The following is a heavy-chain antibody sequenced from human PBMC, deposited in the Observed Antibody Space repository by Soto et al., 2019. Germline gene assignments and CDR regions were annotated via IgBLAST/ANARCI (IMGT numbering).Heavy chain of an antibody. CDR2: ISYDGSNK. Sequence: QVQLVESGGGVVQPGRSLRLSCAASGFTFSSYGMHWVRQAPGKGLEWVAVISYDGSNKYYADSVKGRFTISRDNSKNTLYLQMNSLRAEDTAVYYCAEGEAGYPALFQHWGQGTLVTVSS. V-gene: IGHV3-30*18. CDR3: AEGEAGYPALFQH. D-gene: IGHD5-12*01. CDR1: GFTFSSYG. J-gene: IGHJ1*01.